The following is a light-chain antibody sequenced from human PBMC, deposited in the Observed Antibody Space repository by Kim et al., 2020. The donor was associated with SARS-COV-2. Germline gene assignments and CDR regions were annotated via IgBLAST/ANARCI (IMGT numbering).Light chain of an antibody. J-gene: IGLJ1*01. CDR1: SSNIGSNY. CDR2: RNN. Sequence: RATLCCSGSSSNIGSNYVYWYQQLPGTAPKLLIYRNNQRPSGVPDRFSGSKSGTSASLAISGLRSEDEADYYCAAWDDSLSVFYVFGTGTKVTVL. CDR3: AAWDDSLSVFYV. V-gene: IGLV1-47*01.